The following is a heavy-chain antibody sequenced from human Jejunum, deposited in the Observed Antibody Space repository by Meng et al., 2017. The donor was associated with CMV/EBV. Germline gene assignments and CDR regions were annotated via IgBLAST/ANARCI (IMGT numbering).Heavy chain of an antibody. J-gene: IGHJ6*03. V-gene: IGHV3-53*01. CDR2: IYSTGGT. CDR3: ARASLHAYMDV. Sequence: CAGSGVRVITSNMTWVRQAPGKGLEWVSVIYSTGGTYYADSVRGRFAISRDNSKNTLFLQMNSLRAEDTAVYYCARASLHAYMDVWGQGTTVTVSS. D-gene: IGHD5/OR15-5a*01. CDR1: GVRVITSN.